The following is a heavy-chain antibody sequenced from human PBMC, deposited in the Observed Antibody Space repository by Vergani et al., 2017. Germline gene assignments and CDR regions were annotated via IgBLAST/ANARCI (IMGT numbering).Heavy chain of an antibody. CDR1: GFTFEDYA. J-gene: IGHJ5*02. CDR3: AKDMGRMATIPGA. CDR2: INWNSGTI. Sequence: EVQLVESGGGLVQPGRSLRLSCAASGFTFEDYAMHWVRQAPGKGLEWVSGINWNSGTIDYADSVKGRFTISRYNAKNSLYLQMNSLRDEDMALYYCAKDMGRMATIPGAWGQGTLVTVSS. D-gene: IGHD5-24*01. V-gene: IGHV3-9*03.